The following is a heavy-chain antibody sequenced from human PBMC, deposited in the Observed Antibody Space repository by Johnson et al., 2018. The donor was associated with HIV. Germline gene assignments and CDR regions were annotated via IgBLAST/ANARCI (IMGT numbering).Heavy chain of an antibody. D-gene: IGHD1-14*01. CDR1: GFTFGDYA. V-gene: IGHV3-49*03. CDR2: IRSKADGGTT. J-gene: IGHJ3*02. Sequence: DVQLVESGGGLVQPGRSLRLSCTASGFTFGDYAMSWFRQAPGKGLEWVGFIRSKADGGTTEYAASVKGRFTISRDDSKSIAYLQMNSRKTEDTAVYYCTRDPVFWPHAFDIWGQGTMVTVSS. CDR3: TRDPVFWPHAFDI.